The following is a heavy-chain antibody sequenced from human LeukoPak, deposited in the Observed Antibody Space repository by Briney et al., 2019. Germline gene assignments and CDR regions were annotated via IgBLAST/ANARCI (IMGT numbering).Heavy chain of an antibody. Sequence: SETLSLTCAVYGGSFSGYYWSWIRQPPGKGLEWIGEINHSGSTNYNPSLKSRVTISVDTSENQFSLKLSSVTAADTAVYYCAREARYDYVWGSYRYTGFDYWGQGNLVTVSS. CDR3: AREARYDYVWGSYRYTGFDY. D-gene: IGHD3-16*02. CDR2: INHSGST. J-gene: IGHJ4*02. V-gene: IGHV4-34*01. CDR1: GGSFSGYY.